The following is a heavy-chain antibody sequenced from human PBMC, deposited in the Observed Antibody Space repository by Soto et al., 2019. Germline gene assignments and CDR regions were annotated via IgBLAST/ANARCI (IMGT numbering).Heavy chain of an antibody. D-gene: IGHD3-16*01. J-gene: IGHJ5*02. CDR1: GFTFSSYS. CDR2: ISSSSSYI. Sequence: EVQLVESGGGLVKPGGSLRLSCAASGFTFSSYSMNWVRQAPGKGLEWVSSISSSSSYIYYADSVKGRFTISRDNAKNSLYLQMNSLRAEDTAVYYCARAPDLDYIWGSYHAFDPWGQGTLVTVSS. V-gene: IGHV3-21*01. CDR3: ARAPDLDYIWGSYHAFDP.